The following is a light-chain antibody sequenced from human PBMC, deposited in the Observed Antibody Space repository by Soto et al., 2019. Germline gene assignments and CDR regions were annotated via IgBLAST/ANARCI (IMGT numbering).Light chain of an antibody. V-gene: IGKV2-30*01. CDR2: KVS. Sequence: DVVMTQSPLSLPVTLGQPASISCRSSQSLVYSDGNTYLNWFQQRPGQSPRRLIYKVSTRDSGVPDRSSGSGSGTDFTLKISRVEAEDVGVYYCEQGTHWPRTFGQGTKVEIK. CDR1: QSLVYSDGNTY. CDR3: EQGTHWPRT. J-gene: IGKJ1*01.